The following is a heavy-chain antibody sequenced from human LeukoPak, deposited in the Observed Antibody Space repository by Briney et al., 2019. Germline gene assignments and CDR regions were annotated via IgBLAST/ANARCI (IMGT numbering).Heavy chain of an antibody. CDR2: INHSGST. V-gene: IGHV4-34*01. D-gene: IGHD3-22*01. Sequence: SETLSLTCAVYGGSFSGYYWSWIRQPPGKGLEWIGEINHSGSTNYNPSLKSLVTISVDTSKNQFSLKLSSVTAADTAVYYCARGMFYYDSSGSYYWGQGTLVTVSS. CDR1: GGSFSGYY. J-gene: IGHJ4*02. CDR3: ARGMFYYDSSGSYY.